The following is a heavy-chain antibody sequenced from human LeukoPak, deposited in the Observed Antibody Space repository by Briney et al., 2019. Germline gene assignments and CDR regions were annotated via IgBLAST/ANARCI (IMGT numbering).Heavy chain of an antibody. CDR2: ISSGGNTI. Sequence: PGGSLRLSCAASGFTFSSYEMNWVRQAPGKGLEWVSYISSGGNTIYYADSVKGRFTISRDNAKNSLYLQMNSLRAEDTAVYYCARVGTAMVSFDYWGQGTLVTVSS. D-gene: IGHD5-18*01. CDR1: GFTFSSYE. V-gene: IGHV3-48*03. J-gene: IGHJ4*02. CDR3: ARVGTAMVSFDY.